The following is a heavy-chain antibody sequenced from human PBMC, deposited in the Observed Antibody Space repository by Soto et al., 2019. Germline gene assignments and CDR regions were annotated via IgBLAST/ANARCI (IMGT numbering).Heavy chain of an antibody. CDR3: AKDIGKGMRGSYPDPVV. J-gene: IGHJ4*02. CDR2: ISYDGSNK. V-gene: IGHV3-30*18. CDR1: GFTFSSYG. Sequence: QVQLVESGGGVVQPGRSLRLSCAASGFTFSSYGMHWVRQAPGKGLEWVAVISYDGSNKYYADSVKGRFTISRDNSKNTLYLQMNSLRAEDTAVYYCAKDIGKGMRGSYPDPVVWGQGTLVTVSS. D-gene: IGHD1-26*01.